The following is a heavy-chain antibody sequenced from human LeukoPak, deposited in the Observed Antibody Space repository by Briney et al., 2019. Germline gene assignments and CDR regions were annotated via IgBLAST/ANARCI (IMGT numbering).Heavy chain of an antibody. V-gene: IGHV3-23*01. CDR3: AKEPMVYAIPFAFVNY. CDR2: ISGSGGST. Sequence: GGSLRLSCAASGFTFSSYAMSWVRQAPGKGLEWVSAISGSGGSTYYADSVKGRFTISRDNSKNTLYLQMNSLRAEDTAVYYCAKEPMVYAIPFAFVNYWGQGTLVTVSS. J-gene: IGHJ4*02. CDR1: GFTFSSYA. D-gene: IGHD2-8*01.